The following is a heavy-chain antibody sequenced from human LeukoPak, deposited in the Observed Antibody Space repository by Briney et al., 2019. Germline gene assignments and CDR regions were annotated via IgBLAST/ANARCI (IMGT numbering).Heavy chain of an antibody. CDR1: GFTFINYW. D-gene: IGHD5-18*01. CDR3: ARGGFGDTAMVKDY. Sequence: PGGSLRLSCAASGFTFINYWMVWVRQAPGKGLLWVSRINSDGSSTTYADSVKGRFTISRDNAKNTVYLQMNSLRAEDTAVYYCARGGFGDTAMVKDYWGQGTLVTVSS. J-gene: IGHJ4*02. V-gene: IGHV3-74*01. CDR2: INSDGSST.